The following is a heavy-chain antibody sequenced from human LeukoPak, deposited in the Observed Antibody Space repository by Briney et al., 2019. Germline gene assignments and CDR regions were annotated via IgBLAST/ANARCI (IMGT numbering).Heavy chain of an antibody. V-gene: IGHV3-30*18. CDR2: ISYDGSNK. CDR3: AKAGCSSTSCYFDY. CDR1: GFTFSSYG. D-gene: IGHD2-2*01. Sequence: PGGSLRLSCAASGFTFSSYGMHWVRQAPGKGLEWVAVISYDGSNKYYADSVKGRFTISRDNSKNTLYLQMNSLRAEDTAVYYCAKAGCSSTSCYFDYWGQGTLVTVSS. J-gene: IGHJ4*02.